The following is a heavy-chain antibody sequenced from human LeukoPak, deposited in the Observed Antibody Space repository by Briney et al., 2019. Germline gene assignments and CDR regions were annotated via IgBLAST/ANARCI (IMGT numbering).Heavy chain of an antibody. D-gene: IGHD4-17*01. J-gene: IGHJ4*02. CDR2: IYYSGST. Sequence: SGPTLVKPSETLSLTCTVSGGSVSSGSYYWSWIRQPPGKGLEWIGYIYYSGSTNYNPSLKSRVTISVDTSKNQFSLKLSSVTAADTAVYYCARYSQRRTTGFDYWGQGTLVTVSS. V-gene: IGHV4-61*01. CDR3: ARYSQRRTTGFDY. CDR1: GGSVSSGSYY.